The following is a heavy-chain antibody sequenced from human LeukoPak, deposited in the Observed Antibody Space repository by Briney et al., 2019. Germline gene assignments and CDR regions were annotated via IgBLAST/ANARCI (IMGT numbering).Heavy chain of an antibody. CDR1: GGSISSYY. Sequence: SETPSLTCTVSGGSISSYYWSWIRQPAGKGLEWIGRIYTSGSTNYNPSLKSRVTMSVDTSKNQFSLKLSSVTAADTAVYYCARGVYSSSQYYFDYWGQGTLVTVSS. J-gene: IGHJ4*02. V-gene: IGHV4-4*07. CDR2: IYTSGST. D-gene: IGHD6-6*01. CDR3: ARGVYSSSQYYFDY.